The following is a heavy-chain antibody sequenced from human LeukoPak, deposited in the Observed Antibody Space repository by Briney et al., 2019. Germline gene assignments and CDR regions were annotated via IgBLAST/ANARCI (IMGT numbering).Heavy chain of an antibody. V-gene: IGHV3-33*01. CDR3: ARPLYSVGEQWLIDY. Sequence: PGGSLRLSCAASGFTFSSYGMHWVRQAPGKGLEWGAVIWYDGSNKYYADSVKGRFTISRDNSKNTLYLQMNSLRAEDTAVYYCARPLYSVGEQWLIDYWGQGTLVTVSS. J-gene: IGHJ4*02. CDR1: GFTFSSYG. D-gene: IGHD6-19*01. CDR2: IWYDGSNK.